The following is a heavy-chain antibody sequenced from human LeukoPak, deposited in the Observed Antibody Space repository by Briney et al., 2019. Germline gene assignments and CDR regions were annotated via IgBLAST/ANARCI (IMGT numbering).Heavy chain of an antibody. D-gene: IGHD5-12*01. CDR2: MNPNSGNT. J-gene: IGHJ4*02. V-gene: IGHV1-8*01. CDR3: ARISGYSGYDSDY. Sequence: EASVKVSCKASGYTFTSYDINWVRQATGQGLEWMGWMNPNSGNTGYAQKFQGRVTMTRNTSISTDYMELSSLRSEDTAVYYCARISGYSGYDSDYWGQGTLVTVSS. CDR1: GYTFTSYD.